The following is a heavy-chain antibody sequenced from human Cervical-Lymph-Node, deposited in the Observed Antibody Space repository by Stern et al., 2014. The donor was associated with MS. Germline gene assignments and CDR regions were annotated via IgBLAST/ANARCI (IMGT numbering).Heavy chain of an antibody. J-gene: IGHJ4*02. CDR3: AREHPSYSSGPTYYFNY. D-gene: IGHD6-19*01. Sequence: QVQLQESGPGLVKPSETLSLTCSVSGGSISNYYWTWIRQLPGKGLEWIGFVYYSGITNYNPSLKNRVTLSIDTSKNQFSLKLSSVTAADTAVYYCAREHPSYSSGPTYYFNYWGRGTLVTVSS. CDR1: GGSISNYY. V-gene: IGHV4-59*01. CDR2: VYYSGIT.